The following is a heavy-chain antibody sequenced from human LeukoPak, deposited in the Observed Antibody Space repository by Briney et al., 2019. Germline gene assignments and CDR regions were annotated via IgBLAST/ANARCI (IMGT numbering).Heavy chain of an antibody. Sequence: SETLSLTCAVYGGSFSGYYWSWIRQPPEKGLEWIGEINHSGNTNYNPSLKSRVTISIDTSKNQFSLKLSSVTAADTAVYYCARQAGSSSFAFDVWGHGTLVTVTS. D-gene: IGHD6-6*01. V-gene: IGHV4-34*01. CDR2: INHSGNT. CDR3: ARQAGSSSFAFDV. J-gene: IGHJ3*01. CDR1: GGSFSGYY.